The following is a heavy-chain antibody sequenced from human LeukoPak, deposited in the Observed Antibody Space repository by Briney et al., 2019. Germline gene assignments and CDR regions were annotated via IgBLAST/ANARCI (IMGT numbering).Heavy chain of an antibody. CDR1: GFTFSTYS. CDR3: ARDQRYCSSSSCPWEPFDY. Sequence: GGSLRLSCTASGFTFSTYSMNWVRQAPGKGLEWVANIKQDGSEKYYVDSVKGRFTISRDNAKNSLYLQMDSLRAEDTAVYYCARDQRYCSSSSCPWEPFDYWGQGTLVTVSS. D-gene: IGHD2-2*01. J-gene: IGHJ4*02. V-gene: IGHV3-7*05. CDR2: IKQDGSEK.